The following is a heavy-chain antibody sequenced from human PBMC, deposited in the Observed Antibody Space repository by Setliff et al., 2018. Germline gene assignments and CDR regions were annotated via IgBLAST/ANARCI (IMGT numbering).Heavy chain of an antibody. Sequence: PGGSLRLSCAASGFSVSTFSMHWVRQTPVKGLEWVATISDDGTNEFYADSVKGRFTVFRDSSKNTLYLQMNSLRAEDTASYFCSRDPNGDYVGAFDPWGQGILVTVSS. CDR1: GFSVSTFS. CDR3: SRDPNGDYVGAFDP. CDR2: ISDDGTNE. J-gene: IGHJ5*02. V-gene: IGHV3-30*03. D-gene: IGHD4-17*01.